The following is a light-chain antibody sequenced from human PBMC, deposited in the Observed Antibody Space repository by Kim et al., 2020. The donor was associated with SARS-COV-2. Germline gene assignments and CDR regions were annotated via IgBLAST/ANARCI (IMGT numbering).Light chain of an antibody. Sequence: QTPELTAAGNINNVTFQGAAWRQQHQDHPPKLLSDRNKKRPSAIAETFSASRSGNTTTLTMTDRQPEDEADYYCSAWDNSLSDWVFGGGTQLTVL. CDR2: RNK. V-gene: IGLV10-54*04. CDR1: INNVTFQG. J-gene: IGLJ3*02. CDR3: SAWDNSLSDWV.